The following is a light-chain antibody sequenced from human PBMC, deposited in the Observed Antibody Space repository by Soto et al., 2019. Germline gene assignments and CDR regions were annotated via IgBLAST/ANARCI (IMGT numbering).Light chain of an antibody. Sequence: SYELTQPPSVSVAPGQTARITCGGTNIGSKSVHWYQQKPGQAPVLVVYDDSDRPSGIPERFSGSNSGNTATLTISRVEAGDEADYYCQVWDSSSDHPYGVVFGGGTQLTVL. J-gene: IGLJ2*01. V-gene: IGLV3-21*02. CDR2: DDS. CDR1: NIGSKS. CDR3: QVWDSSSDHPYGVV.